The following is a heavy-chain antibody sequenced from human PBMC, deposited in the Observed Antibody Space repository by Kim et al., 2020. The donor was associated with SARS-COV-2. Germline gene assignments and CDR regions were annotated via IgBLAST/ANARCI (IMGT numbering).Heavy chain of an antibody. CDR3: AREWVDTAMTYNWFDP. Sequence: SLKSRVTISVDTSKNQFSLKLSSVTAADTAVYYCAREWVDTAMTYNWFDPWGQGTLVTVSS. D-gene: IGHD5-18*01. J-gene: IGHJ5*02. V-gene: IGHV4-59*01.